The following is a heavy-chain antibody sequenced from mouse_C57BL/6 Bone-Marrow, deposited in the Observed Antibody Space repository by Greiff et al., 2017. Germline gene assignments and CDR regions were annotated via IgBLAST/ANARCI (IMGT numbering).Heavy chain of an antibody. CDR3: ARGVKGAWFAY. CDR2: IYPGDGDT. J-gene: IGHJ3*01. CDR1: GYAFSSSW. D-gene: IGHD1-3*01. Sequence: QVQLQQSGPELVKPGASVTISCKASGYAFSSSWMNWVKQRPGKGLEWIGRIYPGDGDTNYNGKFKGKAILTADKSSSTAYMQLSCLTSEDSAFYFCARGVKGAWFAYWGQGTLVTVSA. V-gene: IGHV1-82*01.